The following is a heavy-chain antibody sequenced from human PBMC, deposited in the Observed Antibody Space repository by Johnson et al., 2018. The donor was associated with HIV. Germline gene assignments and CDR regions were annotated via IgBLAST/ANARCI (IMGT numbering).Heavy chain of an antibody. CDR2: ISSSGSTI. J-gene: IGHJ3*02. CDR3: AKAQWRMLDDSFDI. D-gene: IGHD2/OR15-2a*01. V-gene: IGHV3-11*01. CDR1: GFTVSDYY. Sequence: QVQLVESGGGWVKPGGSLRLSCAASGFTVSDYYMTWVRQAPGKGLEWVSYISSSGSTIYSADSVKGRFTISRDNAKNSLYLQMNSLRAEDTALYYCAKAQWRMLDDSFDIWGLGTMVTVSS.